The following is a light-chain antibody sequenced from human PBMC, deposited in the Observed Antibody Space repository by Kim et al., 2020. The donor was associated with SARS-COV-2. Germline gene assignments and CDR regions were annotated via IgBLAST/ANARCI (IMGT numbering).Light chain of an antibody. CDR2: DVS. CDR1: SSDVGGYNY. Sequence: QSALTQPASVSGSPGQSITISCTGTSSDVGGYNYVSLYQQHPGKAPKLMIYDVSKRPSGVSNRFSGSKSGNTASLTISGLQAEDEADYYCSSYTSSSTSFGGGTQLTVL. J-gene: IGLJ2*01. V-gene: IGLV2-14*01. CDR3: SSYTSSSTS.